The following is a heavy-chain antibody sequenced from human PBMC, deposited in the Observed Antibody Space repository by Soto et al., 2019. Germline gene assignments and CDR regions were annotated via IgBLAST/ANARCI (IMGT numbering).Heavy chain of an antibody. V-gene: IGHV3-33*01. CDR3: RNWNDGRDAFDI. D-gene: IGHD1-1*01. CDR2: IWYDGSNK. CDR1: GLTFSSYG. Sequence: QVQLVESGGGVVQPGRSLRLSCAASGLTFSSYGMHWVRQAPGKGLEWVAVIWYDGSNKYYADSVKGRFTISRDNSKNTLYLHMNSLRAEDTAVYYCRNWNDGRDAFDIWGQGTMVTVSS. J-gene: IGHJ3*02.